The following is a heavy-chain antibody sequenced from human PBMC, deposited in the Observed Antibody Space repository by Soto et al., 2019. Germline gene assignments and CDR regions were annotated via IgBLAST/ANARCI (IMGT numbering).Heavy chain of an antibody. CDR1: GFTFSSYW. D-gene: IGHD1-26*01. J-gene: IGHJ3*02. Sequence: EVQLVESGGGLVQPGGSLRLSCAASGFTFSSYWMHWVRQAPGKGLVWVSRINSDGSSTSYADSVKGRFTISRANAKNTLYLQMNSLGAEDTAVYYCARAGLRSRAFDIWGQGTIVTVSS. V-gene: IGHV3-74*01. CDR2: INSDGSST. CDR3: ARAGLRSRAFDI.